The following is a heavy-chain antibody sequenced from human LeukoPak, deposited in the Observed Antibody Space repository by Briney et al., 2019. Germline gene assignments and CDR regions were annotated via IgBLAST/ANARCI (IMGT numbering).Heavy chain of an antibody. CDR2: ISSSSSYI. CDR3: ARDRRRKEAYYDFWSGYYTFAYGMDV. Sequence: GGSLRLSCAASGFTFSSYSMNWVRQAPGKGLEWVSSISSSSSYIYYADSVKGRFTISRDNAKNSLYLQMNSLRAEDTAVYYCARDRRRKEAYYDFWSGYYTFAYGMDVWGQGTTVTVSS. CDR1: GFTFSSYS. J-gene: IGHJ6*02. V-gene: IGHV3-21*01. D-gene: IGHD3-3*01.